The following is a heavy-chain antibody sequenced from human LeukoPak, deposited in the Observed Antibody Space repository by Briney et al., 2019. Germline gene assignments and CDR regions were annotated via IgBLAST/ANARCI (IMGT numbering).Heavy chain of an antibody. J-gene: IGHJ4*02. V-gene: IGHV4-34*01. Sequence: PSETLSLTCTVSGVSISGYYWSWIRQPPGKGLEWIGEINHSGSTNYNPSLKSRVTISVDTSKNQFSLKLSSVTAADTAVYYCARLPQTPLSTYYYGSGRPGYWGQGTLVTVSS. CDR1: GVSISGYY. D-gene: IGHD3-10*01. CDR2: INHSGST. CDR3: ARLPQTPLSTYYYGSGRPGY.